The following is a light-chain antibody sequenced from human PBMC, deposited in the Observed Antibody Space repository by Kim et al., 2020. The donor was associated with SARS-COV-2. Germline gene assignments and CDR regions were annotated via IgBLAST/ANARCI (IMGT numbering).Light chain of an antibody. CDR1: QSISSY. CDR3: QQSYSTPDT. CDR2: AAS. V-gene: IGKV1-39*01. J-gene: IGKJ2*01. Sequence: DIQMTQSPSSLSASVGDRVTITCRASQSISSYLNWYQQKPGKAPKLLIYAASSLQSGVPSRFSGTGSATDFTLTISSLQPEDFATYYCQQSYSTPDTFGQGTKLEI.